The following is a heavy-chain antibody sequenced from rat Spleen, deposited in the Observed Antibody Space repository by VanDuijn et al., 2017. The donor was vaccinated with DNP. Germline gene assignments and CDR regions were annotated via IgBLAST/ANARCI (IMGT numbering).Heavy chain of an antibody. J-gene: IGHJ2*01. CDR2: IWNTGGT. CDR3: ARERGYGGNQPLLDY. V-gene: IGHV2-41*01. CDR1: GFSLTSYH. D-gene: IGHD1-11*01. Sequence: QVQLKESGPGLVQPSQTLSLTCTVSGFSLTSYHVHWVRQPPGKGLEWMGVIWNTGGTRYNSALKSRLSISKDTSKSQVFLKMNMLQTEDTATYYCARERGYGGNQPLLDYWGKGVMVSVSS.